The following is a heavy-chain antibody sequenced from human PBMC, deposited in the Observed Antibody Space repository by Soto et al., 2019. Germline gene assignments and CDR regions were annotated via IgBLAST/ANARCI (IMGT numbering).Heavy chain of an antibody. CDR1: GDTFTDYY. V-gene: IGHV1-46*01. J-gene: IGHJ4*02. Sequence: QVQLVQSGAEVKKPGASVKVSCKASGDTFTDYYIHWVRQAPGQGLEWMGTVNPSGGHTTYAQHFLGRMTMTRDTSTSTLYMDLTSLTSEDTAVYYWARGGRVVVVTAALDYWGQGTLVTVSS. CDR3: ARGGRVVVVTAALDY. D-gene: IGHD2-21*02. CDR2: VNPSGGHT.